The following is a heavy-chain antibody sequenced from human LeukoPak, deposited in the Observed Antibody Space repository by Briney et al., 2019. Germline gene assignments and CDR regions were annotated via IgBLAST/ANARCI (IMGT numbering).Heavy chain of an antibody. CDR1: GYTFTSYG. V-gene: IGHV1-18*01. J-gene: IGHJ6*03. CDR3: ARSGSYYYMDV. CDR2: ISAYNGNT. D-gene: IGHD6-25*01. Sequence: GASVKVSCKASGYTFTSYGISWVRQAPGQGLEWMGWISAYNGNTNYAQNFQGRVTMTRDTSISTAYMELSRLRSDDTAVYYCARSGSYYYMDVWGKGTTVTVSS.